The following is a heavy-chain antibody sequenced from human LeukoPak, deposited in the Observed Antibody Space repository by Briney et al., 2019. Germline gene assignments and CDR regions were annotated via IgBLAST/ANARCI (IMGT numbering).Heavy chain of an antibody. D-gene: IGHD2-15*01. Sequence: SETLSLTCTVSGGSISSSSYYWGWIRQPPGKGLEWIGSIHYSGSTNYNPSLKSRVTISVDTSKNQFSLKLSSVTAADTAVYYCARGYCSGGSCYSYYYYNYMDVWGKGTTITISS. J-gene: IGHJ6*03. CDR3: ARGYCSGGSCYSYYYYNYMDV. CDR2: IHYSGST. CDR1: GGSISSSSYY. V-gene: IGHV4-39*07.